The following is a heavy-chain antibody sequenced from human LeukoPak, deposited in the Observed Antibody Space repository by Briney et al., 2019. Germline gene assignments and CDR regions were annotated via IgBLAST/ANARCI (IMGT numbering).Heavy chain of an antibody. CDR2: INAGNGNT. CDR1: GYTFTSYA. J-gene: IGHJ6*04. D-gene: IGHD6-25*01. CDR3: ASGYLAATDYYYYGMDV. Sequence: ASVKVSCKASGYTFTSYAMHWVRQAPGQRLEWMGWINAGNGNTKYSQKFQGRVTITRDTSASTAYMELSSLRSEDTAVYYCASGYLAATDYYYYGMDVWGKGTTVTISS. V-gene: IGHV1-3*01.